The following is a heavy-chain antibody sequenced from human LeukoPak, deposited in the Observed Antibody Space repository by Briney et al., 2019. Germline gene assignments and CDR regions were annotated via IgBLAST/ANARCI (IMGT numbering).Heavy chain of an antibody. D-gene: IGHD2-2*01. CDR1: GGSISSYY. J-gene: IGHJ6*03. V-gene: IGHV4-59*01. CDR3: ARTTEGYCRSTSCYGFYYSYYMDV. CDR2: IYYSGTT. Sequence: SETLSLTCTVSGGSISSYYWSWIRQPPGKGLEWIGYIYYSGTTNYNPSLKSRVTISVATSKNQFSLKLNSVTAADTAVYYCARTTEGYCRSTSCYGFYYSYYMDVWGKGTTVTISS.